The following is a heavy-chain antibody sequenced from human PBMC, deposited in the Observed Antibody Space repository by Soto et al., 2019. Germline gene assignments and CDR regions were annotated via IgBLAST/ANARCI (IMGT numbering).Heavy chain of an antibody. D-gene: IGHD3-3*01. V-gene: IGHV1-8*01. CDR2: MNPNSGNT. J-gene: IGHJ6*03. Sequence: ASVKVSCKASGYTFTSYDINWVRQATGQGLEWMGWMNPNSGNTGYAQKFQGRVTMTRNTSISTAYMELSSLRSEDTAVYYCARGPAHDFWSGTRYMDVWGKGTTVTVSS. CDR1: GYTFTSYD. CDR3: ARGPAHDFWSGTRYMDV.